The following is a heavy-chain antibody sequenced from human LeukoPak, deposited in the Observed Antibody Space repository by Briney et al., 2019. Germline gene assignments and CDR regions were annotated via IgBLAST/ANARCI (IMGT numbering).Heavy chain of an antibody. J-gene: IGHJ4*02. CDR3: ARGGIRGYSAFDNLDF. D-gene: IGHD5-12*01. Sequence: SQTLSLTCTVSGGSISSGSYYWSWIRQPAGKGLEWIGRIYTSGSTNYNPSLKSRVSMSVDTSKNQFSLTLTSVTVADTAFYYCARGGIRGYSAFDNLDFWGLGTHVIVSS. CDR2: IYTSGST. V-gene: IGHV4-61*02. CDR1: GGSISSGSYY.